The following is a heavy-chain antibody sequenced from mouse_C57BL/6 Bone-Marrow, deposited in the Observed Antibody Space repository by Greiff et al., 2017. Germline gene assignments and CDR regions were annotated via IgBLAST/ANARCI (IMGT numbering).Heavy chain of an antibody. Sequence: QVQLKQSGAELARPGASVKMSCKASGYTFTSYTMHWVKQRPGQGLEWIGYINPSSGYTKYNQKFKDKATLTADKSSSTAYMQLSSLTSEDSAVYYCARHYYGNPFAYWGQGTLVTVSA. CDR1: GYTFTSYT. CDR3: ARHYYGNPFAY. CDR2: INPSSGYT. V-gene: IGHV1-4*01. D-gene: IGHD2-1*01. J-gene: IGHJ3*01.